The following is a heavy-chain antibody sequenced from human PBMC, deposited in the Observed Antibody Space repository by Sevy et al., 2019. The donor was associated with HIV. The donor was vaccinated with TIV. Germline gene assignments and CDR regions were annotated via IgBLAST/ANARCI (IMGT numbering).Heavy chain of an antibody. CDR2: ICSNGHI. V-gene: IGHV4-59*08. CDR1: GGSITSLY. CDR3: AGENAWGRGYA. D-gene: IGHD6-25*01. Sequence: SETLSLTCTVSGGSITSLYWNWIRQPPGKGLEWIANICSNGHINYNPSLKSRVTLSLDTSKNQFSLRLSSVTAADTAMYYCAGENAWGRGYAWGQGTLVTVSS. J-gene: IGHJ5*02.